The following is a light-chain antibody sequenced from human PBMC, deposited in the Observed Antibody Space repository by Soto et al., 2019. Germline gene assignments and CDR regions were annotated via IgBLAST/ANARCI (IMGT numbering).Light chain of an antibody. CDR2: KAS. CDR3: QQYESYSPLT. J-gene: IGKJ4*01. V-gene: IGKV1-5*03. Sequence: DIQMTQSPCTLSASVGDRVTITCRASQSISSWLAWYQQKPGKAPKLLIYKASALESGVPSRFSGSGSGTDFTLTISSLQPDDFATYYCQQYESYSPLTFGGGTKV. CDR1: QSISSW.